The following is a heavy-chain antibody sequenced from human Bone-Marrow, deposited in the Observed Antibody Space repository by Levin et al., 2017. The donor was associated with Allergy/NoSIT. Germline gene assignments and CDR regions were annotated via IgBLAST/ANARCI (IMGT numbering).Heavy chain of an antibody. CDR1: EFTFNNYG. CDR2: VWYDGSKK. D-gene: IGHD3-22*01. J-gene: IGHJ1*01. CDR3: ARQHYYYDSSGLDD. V-gene: IGHV3-33*01. Sequence: GGSLRLSCAASEFTFNNYGIHWVRQAPGKGLEWVALVWYDGSKKYYADSVKGRFTISRDKSTNTVSLQMNSLRAEDMAVYFCARQHYYYDSSGLDDWGQGTLVTVSS.